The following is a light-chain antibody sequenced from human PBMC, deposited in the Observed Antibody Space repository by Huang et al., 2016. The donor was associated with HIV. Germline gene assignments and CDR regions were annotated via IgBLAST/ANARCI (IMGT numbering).Light chain of an antibody. CDR1: QGISTS. CDR2: AAS. CDR3: QQYYSTPQT. V-gene: IGKV1-NL1*01. J-gene: IGKJ1*01. Sequence: DIQMTQSPSSLSASVGDRVTITCRASQGISTSLAWYQQKPGKVPKLLLYAASSLESGVPSRFSGSGSGTDYTLTISSLQPEDFATYYYQQYYSTPQTFGQGTKVEIK.